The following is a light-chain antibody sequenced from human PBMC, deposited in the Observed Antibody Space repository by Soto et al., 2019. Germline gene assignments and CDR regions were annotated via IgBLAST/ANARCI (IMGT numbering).Light chain of an antibody. Sequence: EIAMTQSPGTLSVSLGERATLSCRASQYISNNLAWYQQRPGQAPSLLIYGASTRATGVPARFSGSGSGTDFLLSISGLQSEDSAVYYCQQYNHWSSITFGQGTRLEIK. CDR1: QYISNN. V-gene: IGKV3-15*01. CDR2: GAS. J-gene: IGKJ5*01. CDR3: QQYNHWSSIT.